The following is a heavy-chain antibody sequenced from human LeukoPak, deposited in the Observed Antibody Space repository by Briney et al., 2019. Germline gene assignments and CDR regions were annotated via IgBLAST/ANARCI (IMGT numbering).Heavy chain of an antibody. Sequence: PSQTLSLTCAISGDSVSSNSAAWNWIRQSPSRGLEWLGRTYYRSKWYNDYAVSVKSRITINPDTSKNQFSLQLNSVTPEDTAVYYCARDTPPEPYSSSPDAFDIWGQGTMVTVSS. CDR3: ARDTPPEPYSSSPDAFDI. V-gene: IGHV6-1*01. CDR2: TYYRSKWYN. D-gene: IGHD6-13*01. CDR1: GDSVSSNSAA. J-gene: IGHJ3*02.